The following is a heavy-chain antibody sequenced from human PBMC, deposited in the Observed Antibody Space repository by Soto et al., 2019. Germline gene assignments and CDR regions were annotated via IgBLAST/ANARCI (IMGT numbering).Heavy chain of an antibody. J-gene: IGHJ6*01. D-gene: IGHD2-15*01. CDR2: ISAHNGNT. CDR1: GYTFGSYI. Sequence: GASVKVSCKTSGYTFGSYITTWVRQAPGQGLEWMGWISAHNGNTVYAQNLQGRVTMTTDTSTSTAYMELRSLRSDDTAVYYCARALQHKLPDGIYQYYGMDVWGRGTTVTVSS. CDR3: ARALQHKLPDGIYQYYGMDV. V-gene: IGHV1-18*01.